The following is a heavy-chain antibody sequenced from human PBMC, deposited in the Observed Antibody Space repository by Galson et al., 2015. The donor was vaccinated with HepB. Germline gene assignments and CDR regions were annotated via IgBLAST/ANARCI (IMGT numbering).Heavy chain of an antibody. CDR2: IDPSDSYT. CDR3: ARHSSDIVVVPAADGGYYYYMDV. CDR1: GYSFTSYW. J-gene: IGHJ6*03. V-gene: IGHV5-10-1*01. D-gene: IGHD2-2*01. Sequence: QSGAEVKKPGESLRISCKGSGYSFTSYWISWVRQMPGKGLEWMGRIDPSDSYTNYSPSFQGHVTISADKSISTAYLQWSSLKASDTAMYYCARHSSDIVVVPAADGGYYYYMDVWGKGTTVTVSS.